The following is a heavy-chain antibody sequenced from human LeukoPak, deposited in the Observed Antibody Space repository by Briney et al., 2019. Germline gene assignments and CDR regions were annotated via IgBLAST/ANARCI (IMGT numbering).Heavy chain of an antibody. CDR2: ISSSGGTI. D-gene: IGHD4-23*01. CDR3: ARDSSGQDGGNRH. Sequence: GGSLRLSCAASGFTVSSNYMSWVRQAPGKGLEWVSYISSSGGTIYYADSVKGRFTISRDNAKNSLYLQMNGLRAEDTAVYYCARDSSGQDGGNRHWGQGTLVTVSS. V-gene: IGHV3-11*04. J-gene: IGHJ4*02. CDR1: GFTVSSNY.